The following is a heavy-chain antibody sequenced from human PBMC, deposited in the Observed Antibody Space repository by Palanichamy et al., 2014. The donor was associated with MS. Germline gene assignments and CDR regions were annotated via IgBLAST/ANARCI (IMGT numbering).Heavy chain of an antibody. CDR3: VRVATHYDILTIRSGGMGV. Sequence: VQLVQSGAEVKKPGASVKVSCRASGYTFTSYDINWVRQATGQGLEWMGWMNPNSGNTGYAQKFQGRVTMTRSASISTAYMELSSLTSEDTAVYYCVRVATHYDILTIRSGGMGVWGQGTTVTVSS. CDR1: GYTFTSYD. V-gene: IGHV1-8*01. CDR2: MNPNSGNT. D-gene: IGHD3-9*01. J-gene: IGHJ6*02.